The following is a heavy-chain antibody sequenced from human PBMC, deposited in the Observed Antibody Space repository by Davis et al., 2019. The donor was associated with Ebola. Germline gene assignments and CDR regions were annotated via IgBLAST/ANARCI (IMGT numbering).Heavy chain of an antibody. CDR3: SRGGAVKFDY. V-gene: IGHV3-7*01. J-gene: IGHJ4*02. CDR2: IRQGASET. D-gene: IGHD4-17*01. Sequence: GESLKISCATSGFIFSHHWMSWVRQVPGKGLECVANIRQGASETYYVDSVKGRFTISRDNTKNSLYLQMNSLRDEDTALYYCSRGGAVKFDYWGQGTLVTVSS. CDR1: GFIFSHHW.